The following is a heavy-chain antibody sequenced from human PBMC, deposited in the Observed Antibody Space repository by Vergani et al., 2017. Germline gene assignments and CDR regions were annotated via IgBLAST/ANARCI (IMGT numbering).Heavy chain of an antibody. CDR3: ARHYYYDIRVYYFQH. CDR1: GYTFTGYY. CDR2: INPNSGGT. Sequence: QVQLVQSGAEVKKPGASVKVSCTASGYTFTGYYMHWVRQAPGQGLEWMGWINPNSGGTNYTQKFQGRVTMTRDTSISTAYMGLSRLISDDTAVYYGARHYYYDIRVYYFQHWGQGTLVTVSS. D-gene: IGHD3-22*01. J-gene: IGHJ1*01. V-gene: IGHV1-2*02.